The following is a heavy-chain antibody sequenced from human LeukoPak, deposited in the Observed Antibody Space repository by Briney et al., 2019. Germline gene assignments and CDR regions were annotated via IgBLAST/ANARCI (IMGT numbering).Heavy chain of an antibody. CDR3: ARHAPSGGYFDY. J-gene: IGHJ4*02. CDR1: GGSFSGYY. D-gene: IGHD3-10*01. CDR2: IYYSGST. V-gene: IGHV4-59*08. Sequence: KPSETLSLTCAVYGGSFSGYYWSWIRQPPGKGLEWIGYIYYSGSTNYNSSLKSRLTISVDTSKNQFSLKLTSVTAADTAVYYCARHAPSGGYFDYWGQGTLVTVSS.